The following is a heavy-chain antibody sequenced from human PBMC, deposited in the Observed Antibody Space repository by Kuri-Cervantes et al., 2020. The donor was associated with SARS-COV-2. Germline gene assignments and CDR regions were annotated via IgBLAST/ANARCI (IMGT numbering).Heavy chain of an antibody. J-gene: IGHJ6*02. V-gene: IGHV4-34*01. D-gene: IGHD3-10*01. CDR2: INHSGST. Sequence: SETLSLTCAAYGGSFSGYYWSWIRQPPGKGLEWIGEINHSGSTNYNPSLKSRVTISVDTSKNQFSLKLSSVPAADTALYYCARGSGIVWGMDVWGQGTTVTVSS. CDR3: ARGSGIVWGMDV. CDR1: GGSFSGYY.